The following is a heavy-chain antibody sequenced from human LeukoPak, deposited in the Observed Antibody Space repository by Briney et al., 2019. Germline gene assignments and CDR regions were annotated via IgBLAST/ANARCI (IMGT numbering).Heavy chain of an antibody. V-gene: IGHV4-61*02. CDR3: AREGNYYGSGSPRGYMDV. J-gene: IGHJ6*03. CDR1: GGSISSGSYY. Sequence: SETLSLTCTVFGGSISSGSYYWSWIRQPAGKGLEWIGRIYTSGSTNYNPSLKSRVTISVDTSKNQFSLKLSSVTAADTAVYYCAREGNYYGSGSPRGYMDVWGKGTTVTISS. D-gene: IGHD3-10*01. CDR2: IYTSGST.